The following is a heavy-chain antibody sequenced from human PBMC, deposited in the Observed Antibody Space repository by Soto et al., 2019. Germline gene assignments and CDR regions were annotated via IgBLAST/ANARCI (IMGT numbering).Heavy chain of an antibody. D-gene: IGHD1-1*01. CDR3: VRGGTKTLRDWFDP. CDR2: IYATGTT. Sequence: SETLSLTCTVSGASISGFYWSWIRKSAGKGLEWIGRIYATGTTDYNPSLKSRVMMSVDTSKKQFSLKLRSVTAADTAVYYCVRGGTKTLRDWFDPWGQGISVTVSS. V-gene: IGHV4-4*07. J-gene: IGHJ5*02. CDR1: GASISGFY.